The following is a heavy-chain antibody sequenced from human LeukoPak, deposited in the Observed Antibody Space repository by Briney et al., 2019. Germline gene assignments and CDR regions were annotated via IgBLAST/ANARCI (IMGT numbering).Heavy chain of an antibody. J-gene: IGHJ6*02. D-gene: IGHD6-13*01. V-gene: IGHV3-23*01. Sequence: PGGSLRLSCAASGFTFSSYAMSWVRQAPGKGLEWVSAISGSGGSTYYADSVKGRFTISRDNSKNTLYLQMNSLRAEDTAVYYCARGASWYRTYYYYGMDVWGQGTTVTVSS. CDR3: ARGASWYRTYYYYGMDV. CDR1: GFTFSSYA. CDR2: ISGSGGST.